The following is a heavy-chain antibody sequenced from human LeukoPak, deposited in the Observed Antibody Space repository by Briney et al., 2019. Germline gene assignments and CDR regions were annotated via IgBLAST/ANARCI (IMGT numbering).Heavy chain of an antibody. CDR2: IYYSGST. CDR3: ARGGNYGDYDGYFDY. D-gene: IGHD4-17*01. J-gene: IGHJ4*02. CDR1: GGSISSNSYY. Sequence: SETLSLTCTGSGGSISSNSYYWGWIRQPPGKGLEWIGSIYYSGSTYYNPSLKSRVTISVDTSKNQFSLKLSSVTAADTAVYYCARGGNYGDYDGYFDYWGQGTLVTVSS. V-gene: IGHV4-39*01.